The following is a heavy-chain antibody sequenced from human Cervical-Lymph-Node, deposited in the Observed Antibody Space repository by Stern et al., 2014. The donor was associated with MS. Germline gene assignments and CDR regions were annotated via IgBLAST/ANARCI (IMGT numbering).Heavy chain of an antibody. Sequence: VQLVESGGGVVQPGRSLRLSCAVSGFNFSHYAMHWVRQAPGKGLAWVAAVSSEGNNKYHADSVKGRFTISRDNSKNTVYLQMNSLTEDDPAVYYCATQIWFDYWGQGTLVTVSS. D-gene: IGHD3-16*01. CDR2: VSSEGNNK. J-gene: IGHJ4*02. CDR1: GFNFSHYA. V-gene: IGHV3-30-3*01. CDR3: ATQIWFDY.